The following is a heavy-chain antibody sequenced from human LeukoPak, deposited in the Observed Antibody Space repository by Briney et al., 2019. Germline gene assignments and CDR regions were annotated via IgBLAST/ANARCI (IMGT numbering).Heavy chain of an antibody. CDR1: GGSISSYY. CDR2: IYYSGST. Sequence: SETLSLTCTVSGGSISSYYWSWLRQPPGKGLEWIGYIYYSGSTNYNPSLKSRVTISVDTSKNQFSLKLSSVTAADTAVYYCARSLDYYYYYMDVWGKGTTVTVSS. CDR3: ARSLDYYYYYMDV. J-gene: IGHJ6*03. V-gene: IGHV4-59*01.